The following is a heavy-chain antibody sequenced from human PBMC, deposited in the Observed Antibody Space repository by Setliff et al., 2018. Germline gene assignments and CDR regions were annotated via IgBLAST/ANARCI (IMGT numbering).Heavy chain of an antibody. CDR3: ARSRDGGNSSGYSGAFDI. CDR1: GYTFTGYY. CDR2: INPNSGGT. V-gene: IGHV1-2*04. D-gene: IGHD3-22*01. Sequence: ASVKVSCKASGYTFTGYYMHWVRQAPGQGLEWMGWINPNSGGTNYAQKFQGWVTMTRDASISTAYMELSRLRSDDTAVYYCARSRDGGNSSGYSGAFDIWGQGTMVTVSS. J-gene: IGHJ3*02.